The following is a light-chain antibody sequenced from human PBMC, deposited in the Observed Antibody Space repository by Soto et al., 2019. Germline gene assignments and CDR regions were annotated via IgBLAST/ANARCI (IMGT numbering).Light chain of an antibody. Sequence: DIQLTQSPSFLSASVGDRVTNTCRASQGISSYLAWYQQQPGKAPKLLIYAASTLQSGVPSRFSGSGSGTEFTLTISSLQPEDFATYYCQQLNSYPLTFGGGTKVEIK. V-gene: IGKV1-9*01. CDR3: QQLNSYPLT. J-gene: IGKJ4*01. CDR1: QGISSY. CDR2: AAS.